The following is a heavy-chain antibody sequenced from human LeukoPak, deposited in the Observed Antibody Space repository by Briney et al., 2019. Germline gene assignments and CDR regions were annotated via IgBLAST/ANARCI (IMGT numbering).Heavy chain of an antibody. Sequence: SETLSLTCTVSGGSISSSEYYWCWIRQSAGKGLEWIGRLNPSGSTYYNPSLKSRLTLSLDPSESQFSLKLSSVTAADMALYYCARGRPYGDYFDYGGKGTLVTVSS. CDR1: GGSISSSEYY. V-gene: IGHV4-61*02. CDR3: ARGRPYGDYFDY. J-gene: IGHJ4*02. D-gene: IGHD4-17*01. CDR2: LNPSGST.